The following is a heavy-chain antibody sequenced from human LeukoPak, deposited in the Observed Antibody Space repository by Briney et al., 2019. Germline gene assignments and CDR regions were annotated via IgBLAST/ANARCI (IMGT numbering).Heavy chain of an antibody. J-gene: IGHJ6*02. D-gene: IGHD3-10*01. CDR1: GFTFDNYA. Sequence: GGSLRLSCTASGFTFDNYAMTWVRHAPGKGLEWVSVISGNGDATDYADSVRGRFTISRDNSKNTLYLEMNSLRVEDTAVYHCAKGRNSYDSGRCHSPNCYYGMGVWGQGTTVIVSS. CDR3: AKGRNSYDSGRCHSPNCYYGMGV. V-gene: IGHV3-23*01. CDR2: ISGNGDAT.